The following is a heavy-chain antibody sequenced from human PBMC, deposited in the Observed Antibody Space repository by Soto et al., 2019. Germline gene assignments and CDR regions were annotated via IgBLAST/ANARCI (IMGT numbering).Heavy chain of an antibody. CDR1: GGSISSYY. CDR2: IYYSGST. J-gene: IGHJ1*01. Sequence: PSETLSLTCTVSGGSISSYYWSWIRQPPGKGLEWIGYIYYSGSTNYNPSLKSRVTISVDTSKNQFSLKLSSVTAADTAVYYCARDRLGHSSGWEYFQHWGQGTLVTVPQ. V-gene: IGHV4-59*01. CDR3: ARDRLGHSSGWEYFQH. D-gene: IGHD6-19*01.